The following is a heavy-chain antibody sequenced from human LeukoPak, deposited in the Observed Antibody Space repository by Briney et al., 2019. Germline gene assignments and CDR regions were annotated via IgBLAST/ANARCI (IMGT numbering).Heavy chain of an antibody. Sequence: GGSLRLSCAASGFTFSSFGMHWVRQAPGKGLEWVAVIWYDGTNKYYADSVKGRFTISRDNSKNTLYLQMNSLRAEDTAVYYCARGNYYDSSGYVYWGQGTLVTVSS. V-gene: IGHV3-33*01. CDR3: ARGNYYDSSGYVY. CDR1: GFTFSSFG. CDR2: IWYDGTNK. D-gene: IGHD3-22*01. J-gene: IGHJ4*02.